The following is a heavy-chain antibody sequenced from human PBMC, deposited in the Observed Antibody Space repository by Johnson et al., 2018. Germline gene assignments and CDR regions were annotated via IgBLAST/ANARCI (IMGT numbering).Heavy chain of an antibody. V-gene: IGHV3-30*03. CDR1: GFTFSSYG. CDR2: ISYDGSNK. Sequence: QVQLVQSGGGVVQPGRSLRLSCAASGFTFSSYGMPWVRQAPGKGLEWVAVISYDGSNKYYADSVKGRFTISSDNSKNTLDLQMNSLRAEDTAVYYRATDELPYYDSSGYYYAEYFQHWGQGTLVTVSS. CDR3: ATDELPYYDSSGYYYAEYFQH. D-gene: IGHD3-22*01. J-gene: IGHJ1*01.